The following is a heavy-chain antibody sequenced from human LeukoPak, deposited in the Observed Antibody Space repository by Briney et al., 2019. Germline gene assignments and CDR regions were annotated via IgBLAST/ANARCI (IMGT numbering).Heavy chain of an antibody. V-gene: IGHV4-59*05. CDR1: GFTFSNAW. J-gene: IGHJ4*02. Sequence: GSLRLSCAASGFTFSNAWMSWVRQAPGKGLEWIGSVYSGGTSYNPSLKSRVTISVDTSKNQLSLKLSSVTASDTAVYYCHFMTKMDYWGQGTLVTVSS. CDR3: HFMTKMDY. CDR2: VYSGGT. D-gene: IGHD3-16*01.